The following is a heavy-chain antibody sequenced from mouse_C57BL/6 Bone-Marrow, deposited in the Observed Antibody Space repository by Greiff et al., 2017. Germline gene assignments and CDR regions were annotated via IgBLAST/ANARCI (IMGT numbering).Heavy chain of an antibody. V-gene: IGHV1-64*01. Sequence: VQLQQPGAELVKPGASVKLSCKASGYTFTSYWMHWVKQRPGQGLEWIGMIHPNSGSTNYNEKFKSKDTLTVDKSSSTAYMQLSSLTSEDSAVYYCAITTVWYFDVWGTGTTVTVSS. D-gene: IGHD1-1*01. CDR3: AITTVWYFDV. CDR1: GYTFTSYW. J-gene: IGHJ1*03. CDR2: IHPNSGST.